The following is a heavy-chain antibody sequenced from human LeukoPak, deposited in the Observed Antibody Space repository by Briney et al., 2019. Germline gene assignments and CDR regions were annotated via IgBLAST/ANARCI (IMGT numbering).Heavy chain of an antibody. CDR3: ARGVVTAIRDFDY. Sequence: SETLSLTCAVYGGSFSGYYWSWIRQPPGKGLEWIGEINHSGSTNYNPSLKSRVTISVDTSKNQFSLKLSSVTAAGTAVYYCARGVVTAIRDFDYWGQGTLVTVPS. CDR2: INHSGST. V-gene: IGHV4-34*01. D-gene: IGHD2-21*02. CDR1: GGSFSGYY. J-gene: IGHJ4*02.